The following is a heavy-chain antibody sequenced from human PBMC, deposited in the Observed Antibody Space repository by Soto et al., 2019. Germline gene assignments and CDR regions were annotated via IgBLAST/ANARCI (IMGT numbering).Heavy chain of an antibody. Sequence: QLQLQESGPGLVKPSETLSLTCTVSGGSISSSNFYWGWIRQPPGKGLEWIGNVYYSGNTYFNPSLKSRVTIHVYTAKNHSSRKLSSVTAADTAVYYCARLRGLVDYWGQGTLVTVSS. CDR2: VYYSGNT. V-gene: IGHV4-39*02. D-gene: IGHD3-9*01. CDR1: GGSISSSNFY. J-gene: IGHJ4*02. CDR3: ARLRGLVDY.